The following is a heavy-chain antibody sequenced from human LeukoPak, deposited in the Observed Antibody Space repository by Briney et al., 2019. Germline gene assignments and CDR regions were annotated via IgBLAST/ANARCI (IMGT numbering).Heavy chain of an antibody. CDR1: GYTFTSYD. CDR2: LNPNTGDT. D-gene: IGHD2-8*02. CDR3: AKQEYWEYNWFDP. Sequence: ASVKVSCKASGYTFTSYDINWVRQATGQGLEWMGWLNPNTGDTGYAQKFQGRVTMTRNTSISTAYMELSSLRSEDTAVYYCAKQEYWEYNWFDPWGQGTLVTVSS. J-gene: IGHJ5*02. V-gene: IGHV1-8*01.